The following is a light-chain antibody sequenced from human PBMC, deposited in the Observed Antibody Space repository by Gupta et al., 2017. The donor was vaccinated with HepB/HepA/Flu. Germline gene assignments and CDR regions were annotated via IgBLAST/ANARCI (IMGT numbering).Light chain of an antibody. J-gene: IGKJ1*01. V-gene: IGKV1-39*01. CDR2: AAS. CDR1: QSISSY. Sequence: DIQMTQSPSSLSASVGDRVTITCRASQSISSYLNWYQQKPGKAPKHLIYAASSLQSGVPSRFSGSGSGTDFTLTISSRQPEDFATYYCQQSNSTLSWTFGQGTKVEIK. CDR3: QQSNSTLSWT.